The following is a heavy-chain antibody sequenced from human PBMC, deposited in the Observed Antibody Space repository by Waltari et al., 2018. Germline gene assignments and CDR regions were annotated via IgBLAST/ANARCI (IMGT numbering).Heavy chain of an antibody. Sequence: QVQLQESGPGLVKPSQTLSLTCTVSGGSISSGGYYWSWIRQHPGKGLEWIGYIYHSGSTYYNPSLKSRVTISVDRSKNQFSLKLSSVTAADTAVYYCARGDPELVGYFDYWGQGTLVTVSS. V-gene: IGHV4-31*03. D-gene: IGHD1-26*01. J-gene: IGHJ4*02. CDR2: IYHSGST. CDR3: ARGDPELVGYFDY. CDR1: GGSISSGGYY.